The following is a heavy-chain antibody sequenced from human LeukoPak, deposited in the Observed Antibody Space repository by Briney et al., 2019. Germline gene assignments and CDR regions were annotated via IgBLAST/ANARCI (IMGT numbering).Heavy chain of an antibody. D-gene: IGHD3-10*02. V-gene: IGHV4-39*01. J-gene: IGHJ4*02. CDR3: ARPSVRGELDY. CDR2: IYYSGTT. CDR1: GGSISTTSYY. Sequence: PSETLSLTCTVSGGSISTTSYYWGWIRQPPGKGLEWIGSIYYSGTTYYNPSLKSRVTISVDTSKNQFSLMLNSVTAADTAVYYCARPSVRGELDYWGQGTQVTVSS.